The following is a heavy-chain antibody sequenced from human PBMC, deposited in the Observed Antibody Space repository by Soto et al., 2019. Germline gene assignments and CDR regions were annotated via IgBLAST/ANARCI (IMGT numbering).Heavy chain of an antibody. CDR2: ISYDGSNR. CDR1: GFPFTTYG. J-gene: IGHJ4*02. Sequence: QVQLVESGGGVVQPGRSLRLSCAASGFPFTTYGMHWVREGPGKGLEWVAVISYDGSNRYYADSVKGRFTISRDNSKNTLYLQMNDLRPEDTSLYYCVGGQYYFDCRAQGTLVTVSS. CDR3: VGGQYYFDC. D-gene: IGHD3-10*01. V-gene: IGHV3-30*03.